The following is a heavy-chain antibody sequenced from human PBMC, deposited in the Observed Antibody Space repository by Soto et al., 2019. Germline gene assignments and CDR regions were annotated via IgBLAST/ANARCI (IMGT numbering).Heavy chain of an antibody. Sequence: QVQLVQSGAEVKKPGASVKVSCKASGYTFTSYAMHWVRQAPGQRLEWMGWINAGNGNTKYSQKFQGRVTITRDTSASTADMELSSLRSEDTAVYYCARDRGDYYGAGSYYHPGWFDPWGQGTLVTVSS. CDR3: ARDRGDYYGAGSYYHPGWFDP. V-gene: IGHV1-3*01. CDR2: INAGNGNT. CDR1: GYTFTSYA. D-gene: IGHD3-10*01. J-gene: IGHJ5*02.